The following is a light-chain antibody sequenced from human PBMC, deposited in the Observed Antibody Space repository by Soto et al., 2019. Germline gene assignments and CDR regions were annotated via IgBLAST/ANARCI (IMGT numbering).Light chain of an antibody. V-gene: IGKV3-20*01. CDR1: QSVSSSY. Sequence: EIVLTQSPGTLSVSPGERATLSCRASQSVSSSYLAWYQQKPGQAPRLLMYGAASRATGIPDRFSGSGSGTDFTLTISRLEPEDFAAYYCQQYGSSYTFGQGTKLEIK. J-gene: IGKJ2*01. CDR2: GAA. CDR3: QQYGSSYT.